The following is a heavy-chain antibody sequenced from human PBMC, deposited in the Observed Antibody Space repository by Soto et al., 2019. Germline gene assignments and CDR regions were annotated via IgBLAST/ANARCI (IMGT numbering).Heavy chain of an antibody. D-gene: IGHD3-3*02. CDR3: ERSAFHLRKGQFDY. V-gene: IGHV3-23*01. CDR1: GFTFSSYA. CDR2: ISGSGGST. J-gene: IGHJ4*02. Sequence: PGGSLSLSCAASGFTFSSYAMSWVRPAPGKGLEWVSAISGSGGSTYYADSVKGRFTISRDNSKNTLYLQMNSLRAEDTAVYYCERSAFHLRKGQFDYWGQGTLVTVSS.